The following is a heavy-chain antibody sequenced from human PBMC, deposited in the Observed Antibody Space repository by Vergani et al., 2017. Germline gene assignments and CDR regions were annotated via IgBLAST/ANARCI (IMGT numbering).Heavy chain of an antibody. CDR2: IYHSGST. CDR1: GGSISSSSYY. CDR3: ARERGGSCYDY. D-gene: IGHD2-15*01. V-gene: IGHV4-39*07. Sequence: QLQLQESGPGLVKPSETLSLTCTVSGGSISSSSYYWGWIRQPPGKGLEWIGSIYHSGSTNYNPSLKSRVTISVDKSKNQFSLKLSSVTAADTAVYYCARERGGSCYDYWGQGTLVTVSS. J-gene: IGHJ4*02.